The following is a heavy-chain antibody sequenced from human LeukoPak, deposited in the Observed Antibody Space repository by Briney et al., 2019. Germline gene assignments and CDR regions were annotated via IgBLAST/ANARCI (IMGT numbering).Heavy chain of an antibody. Sequence: ASVKVSFKASGYTFTGYFMHWVRQAPGQGLEWMGWINPNSGGTNYAQKLQGRVTMTRDTSINTAYMDLSRLRSDDTAVYYCASLGDKYGSGSYAPFDYWGQGTLVTVSS. D-gene: IGHD3-10*01. CDR3: ASLGDKYGSGSYAPFDY. CDR1: GYTFTGYF. J-gene: IGHJ4*02. V-gene: IGHV1-2*02. CDR2: INPNSGGT.